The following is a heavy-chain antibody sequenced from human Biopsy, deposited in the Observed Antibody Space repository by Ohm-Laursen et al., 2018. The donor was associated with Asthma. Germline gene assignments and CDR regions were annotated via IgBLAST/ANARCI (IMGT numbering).Heavy chain of an antibody. V-gene: IGHV1-18*01. CDR1: GYTFNSAG. J-gene: IGHJ6*02. CDR2: ISVYNGNT. D-gene: IGHD3-10*01. CDR3: ARAVDYSHYYGIDV. Sequence: GASVKVSCKSPGYTFNSAGITWARQAPGQGLEWMGWISVYNGNTKVAQKLQDRVTMITDTSTSTAYMELRSLRSDDTAVYFCARAVDYSHYYGIDVWGQGTTVTVS.